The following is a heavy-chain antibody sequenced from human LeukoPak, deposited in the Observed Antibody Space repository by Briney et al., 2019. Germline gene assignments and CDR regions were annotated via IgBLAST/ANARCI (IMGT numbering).Heavy chain of an antibody. CDR1: GGSISSSSYY. CDR2: IYYSGST. V-gene: IGHV4-39*07. J-gene: IGHJ4*02. Sequence: RSETLSLTCTVSGGSISSSSYYWGWIRQPPGKGLEWIGSIYYSGSTYYNPSLKSRVTISVDTSKNQFSLKLSSVTAADTAVYYCARDSSPFDYWGQGTLVTVSS. CDR3: ARDSSPFDY.